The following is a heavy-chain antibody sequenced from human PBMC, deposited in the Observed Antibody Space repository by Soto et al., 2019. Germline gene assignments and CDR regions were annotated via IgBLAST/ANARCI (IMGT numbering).Heavy chain of an antibody. D-gene: IGHD2-15*01. Sequence: LNLSCSASGFTFTNYDIRWVRQAPGHGLEWVAVISYDGSNKYYSDSVRGRFTISRDNSKNTLYLQMNSLIADDTAVYYCAKAAATYYCSGGYCYNYYFDSWGQGTLVTVSS. CDR3: AKAAATYYCSGGYCYNYYFDS. J-gene: IGHJ4*02. CDR2: ISYDGSNK. V-gene: IGHV3-30*18. CDR1: GFTFTNYD.